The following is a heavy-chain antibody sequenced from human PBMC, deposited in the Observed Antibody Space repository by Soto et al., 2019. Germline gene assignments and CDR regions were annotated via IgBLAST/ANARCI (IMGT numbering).Heavy chain of an antibody. V-gene: IGHV3-23*01. D-gene: IGHD5-12*01. CDR1: GFTFSSSI. J-gene: IGHJ4*02. CDR3: AKRGHNFFDY. Sequence: EVQLLESGGGLVQPGGSLRLSCAGSGFTFSSSIMSWVRQAPGKGLEWVSTFSGSSGNSYYADSVKGRFTISRDNSKNTLYLQMNSLRAEDMALYYCAKRGHNFFDYWGQGTLVTVSS. CDR2: FSGSSGNS.